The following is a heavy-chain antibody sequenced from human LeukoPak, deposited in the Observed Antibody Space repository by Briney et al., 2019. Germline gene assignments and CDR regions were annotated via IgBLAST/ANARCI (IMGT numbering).Heavy chain of an antibody. V-gene: IGHV3-23*01. CDR3: AKVTWLRFPFDY. CDR1: GLTFSSYA. Sequence: PGGSLRLSCAASGLTFSSYAMSWVRQAPGKGLEWVSAISGSGGSTYYADSVKGRFTTSRDNSKNTLYLQMNSLRAEDTAVYYCAKVTWLRFPFDYWGQGTLVTVSS. CDR2: ISGSGGST. D-gene: IGHD5-12*01. J-gene: IGHJ4*02.